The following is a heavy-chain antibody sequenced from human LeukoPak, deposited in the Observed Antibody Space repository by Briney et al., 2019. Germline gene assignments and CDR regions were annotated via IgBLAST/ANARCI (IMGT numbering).Heavy chain of an antibody. CDR2: INPNSGGT. CDR3: ASMMGIAVAGTSPFDY. D-gene: IGHD6-19*01. CDR1: GYTFTGYY. V-gene: IGHV1-2*02. Sequence: ASVKVSCKASGYTFTGYYMHWVRQAPGQGLEWMGWINPNSGGTNYAQKFQGRVTTTRDTSISTAYMELSRLRSDDTAVYYCASMMGIAVAGTSPFDYWGQGTLVTVSS. J-gene: IGHJ4*02.